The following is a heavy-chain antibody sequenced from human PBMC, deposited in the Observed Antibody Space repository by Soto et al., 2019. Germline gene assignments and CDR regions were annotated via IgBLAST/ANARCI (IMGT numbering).Heavy chain of an antibody. CDR1: GFMFSNYA. J-gene: IGHJ4*02. CDR3: AGVATLNSPYYFDY. Sequence: PGGSLRLSCAASGFMFSNYAMHWVRQAPGEGLEWVAIIAYDGSKKYYADSVKDRFTISRDNSKTALYLQMNSLRPEDTAVYYCAGVATLNSPYYFDYWGQGTLVTVSS. CDR2: IAYDGSKK. V-gene: IGHV3-30-3*01. D-gene: IGHD5-12*01.